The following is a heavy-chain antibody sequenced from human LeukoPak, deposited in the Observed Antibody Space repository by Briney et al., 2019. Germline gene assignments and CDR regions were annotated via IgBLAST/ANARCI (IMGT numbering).Heavy chain of an antibody. D-gene: IGHD6-13*01. CDR1: GFTFSSYS. J-gene: IGHJ4*02. CDR2: ISSSSSYI. V-gene: IGHV3-21*04. CDR3: AKSFGPVIAAAGSGAD. Sequence: GGSLRLSCAASGFTFSSYSMNWVRQAPGKGLEWVSSISSSSSYIYYADSVKGRFTISRDNAKNSLYLQMNSLRAEDTAVYYCAKSFGPVIAAAGSGADWGQGTLVTVSS.